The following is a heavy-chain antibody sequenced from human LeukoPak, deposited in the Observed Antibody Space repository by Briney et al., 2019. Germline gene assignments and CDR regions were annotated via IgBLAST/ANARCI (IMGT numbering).Heavy chain of an antibody. D-gene: IGHD3-22*01. J-gene: IGHJ3*02. CDR1: GFTFSSYS. CDR3: ARVGYYDSSGYRAFDI. V-gene: IGHV3-21*01. CDR2: ISSSSSYI. Sequence: KSGGSLRLSCAASGFTFSSYSMNWVRQAPGKGLEWVSSISSSSSYIYYADSVKGRFTISRDNAKNSLYLQMNSLRAEDTAVYYCARVGYYDSSGYRAFDIWGQGTMVTVSS.